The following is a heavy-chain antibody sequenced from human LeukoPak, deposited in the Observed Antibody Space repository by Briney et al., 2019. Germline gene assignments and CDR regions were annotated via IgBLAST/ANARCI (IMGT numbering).Heavy chain of an antibody. D-gene: IGHD2-2*01. V-gene: IGHV4-4*07. CDR1: GGSISSYY. Sequence: SETLSLTCTVSGGSISSYYWSWIRQPAGKGLEWIGRIYTSGSTNYNPSLKSRVTMSVETSKNQFSLKLSSVTAADTAVYYCARGSKHRCSSTSCYGPPMSYWGQGTLVTVSS. CDR3: ARGSKHRCSSTSCYGPPMSY. J-gene: IGHJ4*02. CDR2: IYTSGST.